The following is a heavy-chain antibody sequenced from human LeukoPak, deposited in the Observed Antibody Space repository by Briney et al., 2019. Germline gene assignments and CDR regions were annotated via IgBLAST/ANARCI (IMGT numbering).Heavy chain of an antibody. CDR2: IYTSGST. J-gene: IGHJ4*02. CDR3: ARVMVGVRGLHFDD. CDR1: GGSISTGSDY. V-gene: IGHV4-61*02. Sequence: SETLSLTCTVSGGSISTGSDYWSWIRQAAGKGLEWIGRIYTSGSTDYNPSLRSRVTISVDTSKNQFSLRLSSVTAADTAVYYCARVMVGVRGLHFDDWGQGALVTVSS. D-gene: IGHD3-10*01.